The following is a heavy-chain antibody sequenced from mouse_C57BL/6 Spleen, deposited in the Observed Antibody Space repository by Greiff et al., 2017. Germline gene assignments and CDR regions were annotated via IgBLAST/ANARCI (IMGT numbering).Heavy chain of an antibody. Sequence: VQLQQSGPELVKPGASVKISCKASGYAFSSSWMNWVKQRPGKGLEWIGRIYPGDGDTNYNGKFKGKDTLTADKSSSTAYMQLSSLTSEDSAVYFCASVRAMDYWGQGTSVTVSS. J-gene: IGHJ4*01. CDR3: ASVRAMDY. V-gene: IGHV1-82*01. D-gene: IGHD1-1*01. CDR1: GYAFSSSW. CDR2: IYPGDGDT.